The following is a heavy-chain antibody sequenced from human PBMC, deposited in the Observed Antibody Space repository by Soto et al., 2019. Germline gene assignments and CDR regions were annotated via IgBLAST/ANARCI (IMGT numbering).Heavy chain of an antibody. Sequence: SETLSLTCTVSGGSISSSSYYWGWIRQPPGKGLEWIGSIYYSGSTYYNPSLKSRVTISVDTSKNQFSLKLSSVTAADTAVYYCARSYRRDGYNGLSMAFEIWGQGTMATV. D-gene: IGHD3-16*02. V-gene: IGHV4-39*01. CDR3: ARSYRRDGYNGLSMAFEI. CDR1: GGSISSSSYY. CDR2: IYYSGST. J-gene: IGHJ3*02.